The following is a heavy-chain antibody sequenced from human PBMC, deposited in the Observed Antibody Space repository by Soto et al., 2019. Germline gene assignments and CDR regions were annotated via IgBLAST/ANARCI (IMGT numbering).Heavy chain of an antibody. CDR1: GFNFSDHY. J-gene: IGHJ4*02. V-gene: IGHV3-11*06. CDR3: ARHTSGWHYYDY. Sequence: GGSLRLSCAASGFNFSDHYMNWIRQAPGKGLEWVSYISGSSRYTNFADSVKGRFTISRDNAKNSLYLQMNSLRAEDTAVYYCARHTSGWHYYDYWGQGXPVTVYS. D-gene: IGHD6-19*01. CDR2: ISGSSRYT.